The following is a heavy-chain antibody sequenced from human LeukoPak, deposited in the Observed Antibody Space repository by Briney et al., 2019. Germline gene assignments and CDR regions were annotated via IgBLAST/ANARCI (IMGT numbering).Heavy chain of an antibody. CDR1: GFTFTSSA. V-gene: IGHV1-58*02. CDR2: IVVGSGNT. J-gene: IGHJ4*02. D-gene: IGHD3-10*01. Sequence: SVKVSCKASGFTFTSSAMQWVRQARAQRLEWIGWIVVGSGNTSYAQKFQERVTITRDMSTSTTYMELSSLRSEDTAVYYCARGSYYGSGSYYQTFDYWGQGTLVTVSS. CDR3: ARGSYYGSGSYYQTFDY.